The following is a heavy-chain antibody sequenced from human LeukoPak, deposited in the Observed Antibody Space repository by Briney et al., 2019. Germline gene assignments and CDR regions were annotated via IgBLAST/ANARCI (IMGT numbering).Heavy chain of an antibody. V-gene: IGHV1-2*02. D-gene: IGHD6-19*01. CDR3: ARDRAGYSSGGYFDL. CDR2: INPNSGGT. J-gene: IGHJ2*01. CDR1: GYTFTGYY. Sequence: GASVKVSCKASGYTFTGYYMHWVRQAPGQGLEWMGWINPNSGGTNYAQKFQGRVTMTRDTSISTAYMELSRLRSDDTAVYYCARDRAGYSSGGYFDLWGRGTLVTVSS.